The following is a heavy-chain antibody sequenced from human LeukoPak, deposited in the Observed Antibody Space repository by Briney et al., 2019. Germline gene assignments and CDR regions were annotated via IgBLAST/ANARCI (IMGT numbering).Heavy chain of an antibody. V-gene: IGHV3-30-3*01. Sequence: GGSLRLSCEASGFTFSSYVMHWVRQAPGKGLEWVAVISSDGTIKYYADSVKGRFTISRDHSKFTLYLQMNSLRPDDTAVYYCANKLTSSRRFDNWGQGTLVTVSS. CDR1: GFTFSSYV. J-gene: IGHJ4*02. D-gene: IGHD1-14*01. CDR2: ISSDGTIK. CDR3: ANKLTSSRRFDN.